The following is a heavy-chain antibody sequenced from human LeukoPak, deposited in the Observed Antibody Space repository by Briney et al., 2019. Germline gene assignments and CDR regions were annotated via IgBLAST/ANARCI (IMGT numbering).Heavy chain of an antibody. D-gene: IGHD3-3*01. J-gene: IGHJ4*02. CDR1: GGSISSGSYY. CDR2: IYYSGSA. CDR3: ARGIFGVVINDY. Sequence: PSETLSLTCTVSGGSISSGSYYWSWIRQPPGKGLEWIGSIYYSGSAYYNPSLKSRVTISVDTSKNQFSLKLSSVTAADTAVYYCARGIFGVVINDYWGQGTLVTVSS. V-gene: IGHV4-39*01.